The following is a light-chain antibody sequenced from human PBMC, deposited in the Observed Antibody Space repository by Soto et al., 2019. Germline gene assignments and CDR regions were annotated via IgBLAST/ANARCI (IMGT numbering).Light chain of an antibody. CDR3: GSWDSSLSAYV. J-gene: IGLJ1*01. CDR1: SSNIGGNS. V-gene: IGLV1-51*01. CDR2: DDN. Sequence: QSVLTQPPSVSSAPGQKVTISCSGSSSNIGGNSVSWYQQLPGTAPKLLIYDDNKRPSGIPDRFSGSKSGTSATLGITGFQTGDEADYYCGSWDSSLSAYVFGTGTKV.